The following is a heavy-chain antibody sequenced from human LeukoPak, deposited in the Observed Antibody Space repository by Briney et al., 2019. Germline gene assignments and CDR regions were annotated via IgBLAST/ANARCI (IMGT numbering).Heavy chain of an antibody. V-gene: IGHV1-24*01. CDR2: FDPEDGET. CDR1: GHTLTELS. D-gene: IGHD3-22*01. Sequence: ASVKVSCKVSGHTLTELSMHWVRQAPGKGLEWMGGFDPEDGETIYAQKFQGRVTMTEDTSTDTAYMELSSLRSEDTAVYYCATRVYDSSGYYQRSFDYWGQGTLVTVSS. CDR3: ATRVYDSSGYYQRSFDY. J-gene: IGHJ4*02.